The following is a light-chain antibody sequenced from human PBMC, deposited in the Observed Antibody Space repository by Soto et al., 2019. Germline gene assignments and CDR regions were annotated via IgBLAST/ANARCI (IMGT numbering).Light chain of an antibody. CDR2: KAS. CDR3: QQYNSYPYT. J-gene: IGKJ2*01. Sequence: DIQMTQSPSTLSASVGDRVTITCRASQSISDWLAWYQQKPGKAPNLLIYKASNVESGVPSRFSGSGSGTEFTLTISSLQPDDFATYYCQQYNSYPYTFGQGTKVEIK. V-gene: IGKV1-5*03. CDR1: QSISDW.